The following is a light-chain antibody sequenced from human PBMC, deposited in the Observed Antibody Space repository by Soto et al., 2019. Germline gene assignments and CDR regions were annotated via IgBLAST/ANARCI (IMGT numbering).Light chain of an antibody. CDR2: DAS. Sequence: DIQMTQSPSTLSASVGDTVTVTCRASKSVSGWLAWYQQKPGKAPTLLIYDASTLERGVPSRFSGTGSGTEFTLSIDSLQPDDFATYYCQQYHTSSITFGQGTRLEI. J-gene: IGKJ5*01. CDR1: KSVSGW. CDR3: QQYHTSSIT. V-gene: IGKV1-5*01.